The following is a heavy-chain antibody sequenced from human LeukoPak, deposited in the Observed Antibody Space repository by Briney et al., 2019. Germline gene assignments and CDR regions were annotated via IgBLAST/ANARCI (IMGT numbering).Heavy chain of an antibody. J-gene: IGHJ4*02. CDR1: GDSINNFY. CDR2: IYYSGST. CDR3: ARGVVAAPQTFDY. D-gene: IGHD2-15*01. V-gene: IGHV4-59*01. Sequence: SETLSLTCTVSGDSINNFYWSWIRQPPGKGLQWIGYIYYSGSTNYNPSLKSRVTISVDTSKNQFPLKLTSVTAADTAVYYCARGVVAAPQTFDYWGQGNLVTVSS.